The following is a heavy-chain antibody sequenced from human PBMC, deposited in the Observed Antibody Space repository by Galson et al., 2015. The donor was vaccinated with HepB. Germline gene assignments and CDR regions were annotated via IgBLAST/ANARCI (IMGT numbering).Heavy chain of an antibody. J-gene: IGHJ4*02. D-gene: IGHD5-24*01. Sequence: SVKVSCKASGGTFSSYAISWVRQAPGQGLEWMGGIIPIFGRANYAQKFQGRVTITADKSTSTAYMELSSLRSEDTAVYYCAREGAGGYIHFDYWGQGTLVTASS. CDR2: IIPIFGRA. CDR3: AREGAGGYIHFDY. V-gene: IGHV1-69*06. CDR1: GGTFSSYA.